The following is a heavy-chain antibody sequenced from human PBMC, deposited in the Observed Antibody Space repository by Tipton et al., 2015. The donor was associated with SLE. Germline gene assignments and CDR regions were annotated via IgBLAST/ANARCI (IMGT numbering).Heavy chain of an antibody. CDR1: GFTLRNYA. V-gene: IGHV3-23*03. J-gene: IGHJ4*02. CDR3: AKDTDFDY. Sequence: SLRLSCAASGFTLRNYAMSWVRQAPGKGLEWVSVIYSDGTTDYSDSVKGRFTISRDNSKNTLYLQMNSLRAEDTAVYYCAKDTDFDYWGQGSLVTVSS. CDR2: IYSDGTT.